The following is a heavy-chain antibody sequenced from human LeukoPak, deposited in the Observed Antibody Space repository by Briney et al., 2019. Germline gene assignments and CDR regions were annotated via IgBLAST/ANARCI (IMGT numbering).Heavy chain of an antibody. CDR2: IYYSGST. D-gene: IGHD2-2*02. CDR1: GGSISSSSYY. V-gene: IGHV4-39*01. J-gene: IGHJ4*02. CDR3: ARHLYCSSACCYTPHTWIDY. Sequence: PSETLSLTCTVSGGSISSSSYYWGWIRQPPGKGLEWIGSIYYSGSTYYNPSLRSRVTISIDTSKNQFSLKLSSVTAADTAVYYCARHLYCSSACCYTPHTWIDYWGQGALVTVSS.